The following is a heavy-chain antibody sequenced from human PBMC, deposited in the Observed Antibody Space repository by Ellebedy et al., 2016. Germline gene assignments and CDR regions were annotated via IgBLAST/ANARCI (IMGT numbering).Heavy chain of an antibody. V-gene: IGHV4-39*07. CDR2: IYYSGST. CDR3: ARRTTVVTRGEAFDI. D-gene: IGHD4-23*01. Sequence: SETLSLTXTVSGGSISSSSYYWGWIRQPPGKGLEWIGSIYYSGSTNYNPSLKSRVTISVDTSKNQFSLKLSSVTAADTAVYYCARRTTVVTRGEAFDIWGQGTMVTVSS. J-gene: IGHJ3*02. CDR1: GGSISSSSYY.